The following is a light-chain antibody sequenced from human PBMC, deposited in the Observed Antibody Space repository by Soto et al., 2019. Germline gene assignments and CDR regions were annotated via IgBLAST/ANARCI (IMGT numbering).Light chain of an antibody. CDR1: SSDVGAYNY. CDR2: EVS. V-gene: IGLV2-14*01. Sequence: QSALTQPASVSGSPGQSIALSCTGTSSDVGAYNYVSWYQQHPGKAPKLMIYEVSNRPSGVSDRFSGSKSGNTASLTISGLQAEDEADYYCSSFTSDSTWVFGGGTKLTVL. CDR3: SSFTSDSTWV. J-gene: IGLJ3*02.